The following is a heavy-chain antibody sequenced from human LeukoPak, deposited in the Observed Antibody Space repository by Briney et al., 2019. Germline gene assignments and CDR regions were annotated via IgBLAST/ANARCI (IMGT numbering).Heavy chain of an antibody. V-gene: IGHV1-69*01. CDR2: IIPIFGTA. Sequence: VASVKVSCKASGGTFSSYAISWVRQAPGQGLEWMGGIIPIFGTANYAQKFQGRVTITADESTSTAYMELSSLRSEDTAVYYCARDGYCSGGSCYSHYWGQGTLATVSS. CDR3: ARDGYCSGGSCYSHY. J-gene: IGHJ4*02. D-gene: IGHD2-15*01. CDR1: GGTFSSYA.